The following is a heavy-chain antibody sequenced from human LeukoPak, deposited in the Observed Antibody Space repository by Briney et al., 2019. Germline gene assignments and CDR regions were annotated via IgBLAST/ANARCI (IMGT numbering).Heavy chain of an antibody. J-gene: IGHJ4*02. Sequence: KPSETLSLTCTVSGGSISSYYWSWIRQPPGKGLEWIGYIYYSGGTNYNPSLKSRVTISVDTSKNQFSLKLSSVTAADTAVYYCARVNGYYYDSSGSPFDYWGQGTLVTVSS. D-gene: IGHD3-22*01. CDR1: GGSISSYY. V-gene: IGHV4-59*01. CDR2: IYYSGGT. CDR3: ARVNGYYYDSSGSPFDY.